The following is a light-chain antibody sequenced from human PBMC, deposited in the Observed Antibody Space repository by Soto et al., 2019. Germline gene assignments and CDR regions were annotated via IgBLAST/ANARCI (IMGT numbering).Light chain of an antibody. CDR2: GAS. CDR1: QSVSNNY. V-gene: IGKV3D-7*01. CDR3: QQANTFPIT. J-gene: IGKJ5*01. Sequence: IVWTQSPGTLSLSPGERATLSCRASQSVSNNYLAWYQQKPGQAPRLVIYGASTRATGIPARFSGSGSGTDFSLTISSLQPEDFATSYCQQANTFPITFGQGTRLEIK.